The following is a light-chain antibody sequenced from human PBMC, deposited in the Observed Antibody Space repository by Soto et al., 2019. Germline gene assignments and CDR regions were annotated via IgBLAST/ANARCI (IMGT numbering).Light chain of an antibody. V-gene: IGKV3-20*01. CDR1: QNVRNTY. J-gene: IGKJ5*01. CDR3: QQYGSSIT. Sequence: DIVLTPSPGTLSLSPVERATLSCRASQNVRNTYLAWYQQKPGQAPRLLIYAASSRATGIPDRFSGSGSGTDFTLTISRLEPEDFAVYYCQQYGSSITFGQGTRLEIK. CDR2: AAS.